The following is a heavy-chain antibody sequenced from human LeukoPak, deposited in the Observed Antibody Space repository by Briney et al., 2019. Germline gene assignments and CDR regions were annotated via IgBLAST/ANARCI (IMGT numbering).Heavy chain of an antibody. CDR3: ANFDYYDSSGYSRDY. J-gene: IGHJ4*02. V-gene: IGHV1-46*01. CDR2: INPSGGST. D-gene: IGHD3-22*01. CDR1: GYTFTSYY. Sequence: ASVKVSCKASGYTFTSYYMHWVRQAPGQGLEWMGIINPSGGSTSYAQKFQGRVTMTRDMSTSTVYMELSSLRSEDTAVHYCANFDYYDSSGYSRDYWGQGTLVTVSS.